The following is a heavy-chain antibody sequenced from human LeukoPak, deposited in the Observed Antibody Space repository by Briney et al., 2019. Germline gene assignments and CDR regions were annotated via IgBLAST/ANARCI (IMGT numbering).Heavy chain of an antibody. V-gene: IGHV4-34*01. Sequence: SETLSLTCAVYGGSFSGYYWSWIRQPPGKGLEWIGEINHSGSTNYNPSLKSRVTISVDTSKNQFSLKLSSVTAADTAVYYCARGSLVPATLEYWGQGTLVTVSS. CDR1: GGSFSGYY. D-gene: IGHD2-2*01. CDR3: ARGSLVPATLEY. CDR2: INHSGST. J-gene: IGHJ4*02.